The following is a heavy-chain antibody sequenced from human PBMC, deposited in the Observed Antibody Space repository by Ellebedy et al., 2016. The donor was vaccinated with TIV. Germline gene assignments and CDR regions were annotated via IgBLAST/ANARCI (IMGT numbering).Heavy chain of an antibody. J-gene: IGHJ4*02. CDR1: GFTFTGYY. D-gene: IGHD6-13*01. CDR3: ARLGVLAAAGASDY. CDR2: ISYSGYLM. V-gene: IGHV3-11*01. Sequence: GESLKISCAASGFTFTGYYMSWLRQAPGKGPEWVSYISYSGYLMDYADSVKGRFTTSRDNAGNSLYLQMNSLRAEDTAVYYCARLGVLAAAGASDYWGQGTLVIVSS.